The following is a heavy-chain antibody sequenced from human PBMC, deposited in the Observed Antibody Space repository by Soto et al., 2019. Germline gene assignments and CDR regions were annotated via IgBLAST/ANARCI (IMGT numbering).Heavy chain of an antibody. J-gene: IGHJ5*02. D-gene: IGHD4-17*01. CDR1: GFTFSSYG. CDR2: IWYDGSNK. Sequence: GGSLRLSCVASGFTFSSYGMHWVRQAPGKGLEWVAVIWYDGSNKYYADSVKGRFTISRDNSKNTLYLQMKSLRAEDKAVYYCARDYGSPAWGQGTLVTVSS. CDR3: ARDYGSPA. V-gene: IGHV3-33*01.